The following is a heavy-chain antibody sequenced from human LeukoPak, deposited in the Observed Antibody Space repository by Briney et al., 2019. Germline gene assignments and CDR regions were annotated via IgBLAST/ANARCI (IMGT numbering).Heavy chain of an antibody. CDR1: GYTFTSYG. D-gene: IGHD2-2*02. V-gene: IGHV1-18*01. CDR3: ARSCSSTSCYTRVWFDP. CDR2: ISAYNGNT. J-gene: IGHJ5*02. Sequence: ASVEVSCKASGYTFTSYGISWVRQAPGQGLEWMGWISAYNGNTNYAQKLQGRVTMTTDTSTSTAYMELRSLRSDDTAVYYCARSCSSTSCYTRVWFDPWGQGTLVTVSS.